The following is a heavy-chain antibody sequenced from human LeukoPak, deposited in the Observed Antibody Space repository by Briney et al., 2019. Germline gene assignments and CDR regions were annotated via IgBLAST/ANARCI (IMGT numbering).Heavy chain of an antibody. CDR2: ISAYNGNT. CDR1: GYTFTSYG. CDR3: ARDSAYYDSSGRFDP. J-gene: IGHJ5*02. Sequence: GASVKVSCKASGYTFTSYGISWVRQAPGQGLEWMGWISAYNGNTNYAQKLQGRVTMTTDTSTSTAYMELRSLRSDDTAVYYCARDSAYYDSSGRFDPWGQGTLVTVSS. D-gene: IGHD3-22*01. V-gene: IGHV1-18*01.